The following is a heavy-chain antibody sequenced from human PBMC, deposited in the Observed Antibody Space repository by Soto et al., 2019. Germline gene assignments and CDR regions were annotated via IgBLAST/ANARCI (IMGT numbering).Heavy chain of an antibody. CDR1: GFTFSDYY. J-gene: IGHJ4*02. V-gene: IGHV3-11*06. CDR2: ISSSSSYT. D-gene: IGHD6-19*01. CDR3: ARTTYSSGWYQPQLGYYFDY. Sequence: GGSLRLSCAASGFTFSDYYMSWIRQAPGKGLEWVSYISSSSSYTNYADSVKGRFTISRDNAKNSLYLQMNSLRAEDTAVYYCARTTYSSGWYQPQLGYYFDYWGQGTLVTVSS.